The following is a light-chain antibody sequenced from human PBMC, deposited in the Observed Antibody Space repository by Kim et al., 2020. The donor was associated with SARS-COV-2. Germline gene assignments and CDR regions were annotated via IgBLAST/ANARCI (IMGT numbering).Light chain of an antibody. CDR2: QDD. Sequence: SYELSQPLSLSVSPGQTASITRSGDKLGDKRACWYQQKPGQSPVLIIYQDDKRPSGIPERFSASNSGSTATLTISGTQTMDDADYYCQAWDNGTAVFGTG. CDR3: QAWDNGTAV. V-gene: IGLV3-1*01. J-gene: IGLJ1*01. CDR1: KLGDKR.